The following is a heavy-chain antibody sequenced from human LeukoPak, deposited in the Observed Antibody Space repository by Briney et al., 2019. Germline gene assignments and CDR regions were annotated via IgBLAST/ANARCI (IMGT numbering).Heavy chain of an antibody. Sequence: GSSVKVSCKASGGTFSSYAISWVRQAPGQGLEWMGGIIPIFGTANYAQKFQGRVTITADESTSTAYMELSSLRSEDTAVYYCARERNTMIVVVPRPGWFDPWGQGTLVTASS. CDR1: GGTFSSYA. V-gene: IGHV1-69*01. D-gene: IGHD3-22*01. CDR3: ARERNTMIVVVPRPGWFDP. J-gene: IGHJ5*02. CDR2: IIPIFGTA.